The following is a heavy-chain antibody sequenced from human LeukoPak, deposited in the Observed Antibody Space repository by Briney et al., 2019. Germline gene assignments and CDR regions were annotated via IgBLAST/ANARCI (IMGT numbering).Heavy chain of an antibody. CDR3: AKEAAAGPHFDY. CDR1: GFTFSSYS. CDR2: ISSGSSSI. D-gene: IGHD6-13*01. J-gene: IGHJ4*02. V-gene: IGHV3-21*04. Sequence: GGSLRLSCAASGFTFSSYSMSWVRQAPGKGLEWFSSISSGSSSIYYVDSVKGRFTISRDNAKNSLYLQVNSLRAEDTAVYYCAKEAAAGPHFDYWGQGTLVTVSS.